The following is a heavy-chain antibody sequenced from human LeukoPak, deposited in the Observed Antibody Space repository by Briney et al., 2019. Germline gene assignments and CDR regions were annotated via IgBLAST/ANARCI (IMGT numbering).Heavy chain of an antibody. CDR2: IHYGENYK. J-gene: IGHJ3*02. CDR1: GFTFNTHD. V-gene: IGHV3-30*02. Sequence: GGSLRLSCVASGFTFNTHDMHWVRQAPGKGPEWVAFIHYGENYKYYADSVKGRFTISRENSKNTLYLQMNSLRAEDTAVYYCAKDRRHSDASGYYSHDGFDIWGQGTMVSVSS. D-gene: IGHD3-22*01. CDR3: AKDRRHSDASGYYSHDGFDI.